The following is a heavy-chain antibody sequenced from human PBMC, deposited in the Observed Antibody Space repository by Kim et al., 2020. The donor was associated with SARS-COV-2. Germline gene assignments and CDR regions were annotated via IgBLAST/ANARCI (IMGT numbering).Heavy chain of an antibody. CDR1: GFTFSSYE. J-gene: IGHJ3*02. Sequence: GGSLRLSCSASGFTFSSYEMNWVRQAPGKGLEWVSYISSSGSTIYYADSVKGRFTISRDNAKNSLYLQMNSLRAEDTAVYYCARWYSSGWYAVASLRSDPNDAFDIWGQGTMVTVSS. CDR3: ARWYSSGWYAVASLRSDPNDAFDI. V-gene: IGHV3-48*03. CDR2: ISSSGSTI. D-gene: IGHD6-19*01.